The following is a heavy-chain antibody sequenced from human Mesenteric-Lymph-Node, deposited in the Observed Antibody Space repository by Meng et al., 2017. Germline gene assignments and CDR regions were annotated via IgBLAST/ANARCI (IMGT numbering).Heavy chain of an antibody. CDR2: IWYDGSNK. CDR3: ARGIGWELPLGFDY. J-gene: IGHJ4*02. Sequence: GESLKISCAASGFTFSSYGMHWVRQAPGKGLEWVAVIWYDGSNKYYADSVKGRFTISRDNSKNTLYLQMNSLRAEDTAVYYCARGIGWELPLGFDYWGQGTLVTVSS. CDR1: GFTFSSYG. D-gene: IGHD1-26*01. V-gene: IGHV3-33*01.